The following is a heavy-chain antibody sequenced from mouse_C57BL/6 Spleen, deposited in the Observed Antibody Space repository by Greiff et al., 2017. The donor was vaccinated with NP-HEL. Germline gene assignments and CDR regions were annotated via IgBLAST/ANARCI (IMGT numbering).Heavy chain of an antibody. CDR2: IDPANGNT. CDR3: AERDYYGSSYWFAY. V-gene: IGHV14-3*01. D-gene: IGHD1-1*01. J-gene: IGHJ3*01. CDR1: GFNIKNTY. Sequence: EVKLQESVAELVRPGASVKLSCTASGFNIKNTYMHWVKQRPEQGLEWIGRIDPANGNTKYAPKFQGKATITADTSSNTAYLQLSSLTSEDTAIYYCAERDYYGSSYWFAYWGQGTLVTVSA.